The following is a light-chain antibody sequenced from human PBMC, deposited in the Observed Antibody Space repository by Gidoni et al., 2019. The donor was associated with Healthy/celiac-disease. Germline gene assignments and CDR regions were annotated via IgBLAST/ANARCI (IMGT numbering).Light chain of an antibody. Sequence: DIQMTQSPSSLSASVGDRVTITCRASQSISSYLNWYQQKPGKAPKLLIYAASSLQSGFPSRFSGSGSGTDFTLTISSLQPEDFATYYCKQSYSTPVTFXQXTKVXIK. J-gene: IGKJ1*01. CDR3: KQSYSTPVT. CDR2: AAS. CDR1: QSISSY. V-gene: IGKV1-39*01.